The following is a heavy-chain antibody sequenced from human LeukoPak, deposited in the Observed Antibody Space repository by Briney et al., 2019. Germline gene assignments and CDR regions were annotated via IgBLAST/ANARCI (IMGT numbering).Heavy chain of an antibody. CDR1: GFTFSNYG. Sequence: GGSLRLSCAASGFTFSNYGMHWVRQAPGKGLEWLSYISTSSSYIYYADSVKGRFTISRDNAKNSLYLQMNSLRAEDTAVYYCARDFGNGPEEDWGKGTTVTVSS. CDR3: ARDFGNGPEED. V-gene: IGHV3-21*01. J-gene: IGHJ6*04. CDR2: ISTSSSYI. D-gene: IGHD3-10*01.